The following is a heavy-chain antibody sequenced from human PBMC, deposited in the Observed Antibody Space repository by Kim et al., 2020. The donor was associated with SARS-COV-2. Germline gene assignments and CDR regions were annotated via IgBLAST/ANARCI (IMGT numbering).Heavy chain of an antibody. J-gene: IGHJ6*01. D-gene: IGHD3-3*01. CDR3: ARDLDPKSNYYFYAMDD. CDR1: GFTFSSYS. Sequence: GGSLRLSCAASGFTFSSYSMHWVRQAPGKGLVWVSRINRDGSGTSYADSVKGRFTISRDNAKSTLYLQMNSLRAEDTAVYYCARDLDPKSNYYFYAMDD. V-gene: IGHV3-74*01. CDR2: INRDGSGT.